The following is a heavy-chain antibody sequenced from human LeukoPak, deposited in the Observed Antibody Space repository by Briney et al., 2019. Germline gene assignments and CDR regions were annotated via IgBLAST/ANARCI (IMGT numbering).Heavy chain of an antibody. CDR3: ARGVSHYCSSTSCYAFDY. J-gene: IGHJ4*02. V-gene: IGHV1-2*02. Sequence: ASVKVSCKASGYTFTGYYMHWVRQAPGQGLEWMGWINPTSGGTNYAQKFQGRVTMTRDTSISTAYMELSRLRSDDTAVYYCARGVSHYCSSTSCYAFDYWGQGTLVTVSS. CDR1: GYTFTGYY. D-gene: IGHD2-2*01. CDR2: INPTSGGT.